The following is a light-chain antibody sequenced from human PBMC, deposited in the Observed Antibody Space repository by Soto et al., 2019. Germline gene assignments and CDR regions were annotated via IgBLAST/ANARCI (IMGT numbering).Light chain of an antibody. Sequence: EIVLTQSPGTLSLSPGERATLSCRASQSVSNNYLAWYQQEPGQAPRLLIYGASNRATGIPDRFSGSWSGTDFTLTISRLEPEDFAVYYCQQYGSSGTFGQGTKVDIK. CDR1: QSVSNNY. CDR3: QQYGSSGT. CDR2: GAS. V-gene: IGKV3-20*01. J-gene: IGKJ1*01.